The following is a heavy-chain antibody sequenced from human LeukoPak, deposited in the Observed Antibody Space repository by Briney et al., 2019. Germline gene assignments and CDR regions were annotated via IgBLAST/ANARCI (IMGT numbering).Heavy chain of an antibody. CDR3: ARESLWFGESCDAFDI. Sequence: PGGSLRLSCAASGFTFSDYYMSWIRQAPGKGLEWVSYISSSGSTIYYADSVKGRFTISRDNAKNSLYLQMNSLRAEDTAVYYCARESLWFGESCDAFDIWGQGTMVTVSS. CDR1: GFTFSDYY. J-gene: IGHJ3*02. CDR2: ISSSGSTI. V-gene: IGHV3-11*01. D-gene: IGHD3-10*01.